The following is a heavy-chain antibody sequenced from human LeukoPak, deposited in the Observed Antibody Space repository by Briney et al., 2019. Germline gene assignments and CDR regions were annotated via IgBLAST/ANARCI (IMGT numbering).Heavy chain of an antibody. D-gene: IGHD4-17*01. J-gene: IGHJ4*02. CDR2: INPNSGGT. CDR3: ARENGGDDYGDLDY. CDR1: GYTFTGYY. V-gene: IGHV1-2*02. Sequence: PGASVKVSCKASGYTFTGYYMHWVRQAPGQGLEWMGWINPNSGGTNYAQKFQGRVTMTRDTSISTAYMELSRLRSDDTAVYYCARENGGDDYGDLDYWGQGTLVTVSS.